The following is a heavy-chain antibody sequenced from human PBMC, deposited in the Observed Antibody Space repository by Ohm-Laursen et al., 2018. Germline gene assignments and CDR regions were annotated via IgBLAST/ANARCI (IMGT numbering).Heavy chain of an antibody. Sequence: SLRLSCAASGFIFSRYSMNWVRQAPGKGLEWVATIKEDGSEKYYVDSVKGRFTISRDNAKNSLYLQMNSLRAEDTAVYYCARGKGVYWGQGILVTVSS. CDR1: GFIFSRYS. CDR3: ARGKGVY. J-gene: IGHJ4*02. V-gene: IGHV3-7*01. CDR2: IKEDGSEK.